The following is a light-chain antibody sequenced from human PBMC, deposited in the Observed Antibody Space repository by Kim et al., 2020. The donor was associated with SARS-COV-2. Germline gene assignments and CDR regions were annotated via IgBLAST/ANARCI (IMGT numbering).Light chain of an antibody. CDR1: SSDIGGYKY. V-gene: IGLV2-8*01. J-gene: IGLJ2*01. Sequence: QSALTQPPSASGSPGQSVTISCTGTSSDIGGYKYVSWYQQHPGKAPKLMIYEVNKRPSGVPDRFSGSKSGNTASLTVSGLQAEDEADYYCTSYIGSNNFVVFVGGTQLTVL. CDR3: TSYIGSNNFVV. CDR2: EVN.